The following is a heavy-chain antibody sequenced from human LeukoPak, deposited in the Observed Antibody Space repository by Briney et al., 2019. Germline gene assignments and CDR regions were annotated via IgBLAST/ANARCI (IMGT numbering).Heavy chain of an antibody. CDR2: ISSSSSYI. Sequence: GGSLRLSCATSGFTFSSYSMNWVRQAPGKGLEWVSSISSSSSYIYYADSVKGRFTISRDNAKNSLYLQMNSLRAEDTAVYYCGILTDNYYYYGMDVWGQGTTVTVSS. D-gene: IGHD3-9*01. V-gene: IGHV3-21*01. CDR1: GFTFSSYS. CDR3: GILTDNYYYYGMDV. J-gene: IGHJ6*02.